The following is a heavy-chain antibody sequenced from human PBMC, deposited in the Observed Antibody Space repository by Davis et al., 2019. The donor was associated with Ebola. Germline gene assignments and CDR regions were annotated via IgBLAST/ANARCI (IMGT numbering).Heavy chain of an antibody. Sequence: GESLKISCAASGFTFSDYYMSWIRQAPGKGLEWVSYIRNGTSTIYYADSVKGRFTISRDNAKNSLYLQMNTVRDEDTAVYYCARGEVRFLEWLTWWFDPWGQGTLVTVSS. D-gene: IGHD3-3*01. CDR3: ARGEVRFLEWLTWWFDP. CDR1: GFTFSDYY. V-gene: IGHV3-11*04. CDR2: IRNGTSTI. J-gene: IGHJ5*02.